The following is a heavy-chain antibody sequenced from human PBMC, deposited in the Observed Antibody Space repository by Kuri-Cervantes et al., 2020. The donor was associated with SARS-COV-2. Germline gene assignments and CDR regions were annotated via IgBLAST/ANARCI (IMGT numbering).Heavy chain of an antibody. V-gene: IGHV3-48*01. J-gene: IGHJ4*02. CDR1: GFTFSSYS. Sequence: GGSLRLSCAASGFTFSSYSMNWVRQAPGKGLEWVSYISSSSSTIYYADSVKGRFTISRDNPKNTLYLQMNSLRAEDTAVYYCANRGDYYDSSGSDYWGQGTLVTVSS. CDR2: ISSSSSTI. CDR3: ANRGDYYDSSGSDY. D-gene: IGHD3-22*01.